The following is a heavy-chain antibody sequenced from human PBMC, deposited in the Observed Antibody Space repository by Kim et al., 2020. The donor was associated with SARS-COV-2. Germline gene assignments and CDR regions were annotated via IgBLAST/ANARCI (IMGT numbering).Heavy chain of an antibody. D-gene: IGHD2-2*02. V-gene: IGHV7-4-1*02. CDR2: IDTNTGTP. J-gene: IGHJ5*02. Sequence: ASVKVSCKAFGYTFSKYGLNWVRQAPGQGLEWMGWIDTNTGTPAHAQAFRGRFVVSFDTSVSTAYLQINSLKAEDTAVYYCAREDGIPGAIKTNWLDPWGQGTLVTVSS. CDR3: AREDGIPGAIKTNWLDP. CDR1: GYTFSKYG.